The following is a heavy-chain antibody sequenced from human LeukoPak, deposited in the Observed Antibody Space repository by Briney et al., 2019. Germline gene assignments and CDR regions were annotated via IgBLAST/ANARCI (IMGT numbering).Heavy chain of an antibody. J-gene: IGHJ4*02. CDR1: GASIRNYY. CDR2: IYYSGST. V-gene: IGHV4-59*01. D-gene: IGHD5-12*01. CDR3: ARSSGYDYRPQRTYYFDY. Sequence: SETLSLTCTVSGASIRNYYWSWIRQSPGKGLEWIGYIYYSGSTNYNPSLKSRVTISVDTSKNQFSLKLSSVTAADTAVYYCARSSGYDYRPQRTYYFDYWGQGTLVTVSS.